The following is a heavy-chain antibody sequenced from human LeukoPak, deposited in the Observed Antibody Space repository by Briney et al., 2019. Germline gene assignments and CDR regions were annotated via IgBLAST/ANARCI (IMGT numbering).Heavy chain of an antibody. CDR3: ARSRHGYSSSWYPPYYYYYYMDV. CDR1: GGSISSYY. V-gene: IGHV4-4*09. Sequence: SETLSLTCTVSGGSISSYYWSWIRQPPEKGLEWIGYIYTSGSTNYNPSLKSRVTISVDTSKNQFSLKLSSVTAADTAVYYCARSRHGYSSSWYPPYYYYYYMDVWGKGTTVTVSS. D-gene: IGHD6-13*01. CDR2: IYTSGST. J-gene: IGHJ6*03.